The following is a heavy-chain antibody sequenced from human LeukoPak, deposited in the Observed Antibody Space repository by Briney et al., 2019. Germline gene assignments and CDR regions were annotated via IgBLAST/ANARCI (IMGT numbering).Heavy chain of an antibody. J-gene: IGHJ5*02. CDR2: IYYSGSS. Sequence: SQTLSLTCTVSGGSINNGGYYWSWIRQHPGKGLEWIGYIYYSGSSYYNPSLRSRVTISVDTSKNHFSLKLSSVTAADTAVYYCARRMFRGIADDWFDPWGQGTLVTVSS. V-gene: IGHV4-31*03. CDR3: ARRMFRGIADDWFDP. D-gene: IGHD6-13*01. CDR1: GGSINNGGYY.